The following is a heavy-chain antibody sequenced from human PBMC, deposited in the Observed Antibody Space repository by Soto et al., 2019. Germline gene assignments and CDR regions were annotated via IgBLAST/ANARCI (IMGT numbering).Heavy chain of an antibody. V-gene: IGHV4-39*01. D-gene: IGHD3-10*01. CDR3: ANTYLPNYYGSGSYYSDY. CDR1: GGSISSSSYY. Sequence: SETLSLTCTVSGGSISSSSYYWGWIRQPPGKGLEWIGSIYYSGSTYYNPSLKSRVTISVDTSKNQFSLKLSSVTAADTAVYYCANTYLPNYYGSGSYYSDYWGQGTLVTVSS. CDR2: IYYSGST. J-gene: IGHJ4*02.